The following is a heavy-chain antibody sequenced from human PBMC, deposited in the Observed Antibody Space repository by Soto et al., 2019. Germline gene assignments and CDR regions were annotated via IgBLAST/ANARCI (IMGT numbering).Heavy chain of an antibody. CDR3: ARGRRGDYNWNYGRFDP. CDR2: INHSGST. CDR1: GGSFSGYY. V-gene: IGHV4-34*01. J-gene: IGHJ5*02. Sequence: SETLSLTCAVYGGSFSGYYWSGIRQPPRKGLEWIGEINHSGSTNYNPSLKSRATISVDTSKNQFSLKLSSVAAADTAVYYCARGRRGDYNWNYGRFDPWGQGTLVTVSS. D-gene: IGHD1-7*01.